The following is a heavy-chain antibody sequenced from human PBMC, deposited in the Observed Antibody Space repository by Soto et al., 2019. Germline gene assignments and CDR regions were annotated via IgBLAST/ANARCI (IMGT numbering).Heavy chain of an antibody. CDR1: GYTITSYY. CDR2: INPSGGST. D-gene: IGHD3-22*01. CDR3: ASGLYYDSGDYHGCFGL. V-gene: IGHV1-46*01. Sequence: SVQVSCKASGYTITSYYMHWVRQAPGQGLEWMGIINPSGGSTSYAQKFQGSVTMTRDTSTSTVYLELSSLRSEDTAVYYCASGLYYDSGDYHGCFGLRGQGTLVTGSA. J-gene: IGHJ5*02.